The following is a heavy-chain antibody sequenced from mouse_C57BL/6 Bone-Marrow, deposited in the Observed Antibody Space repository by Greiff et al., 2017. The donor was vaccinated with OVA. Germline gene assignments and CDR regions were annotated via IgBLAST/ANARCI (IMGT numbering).Heavy chain of an antibody. V-gene: IGHV1-5*01. J-gene: IGHJ3*01. CDR1: GYTFTSYW. D-gene: IGHD1-1*01. Sequence: EVKLMESGTVLARPGASVKMCCKTSGYTFTSYWMHWVKQRPGQGLEWIGAIYPGNSDTSYNQTFKGKAKLTAVTSASTAYMELSSLTNEDSAVYYGTRRKATTVVEGRASGTWFAYWGQGTLVTVSA. CDR2: IYPGNSDT. CDR3: TRRKATTVVEGRASGTWFAY.